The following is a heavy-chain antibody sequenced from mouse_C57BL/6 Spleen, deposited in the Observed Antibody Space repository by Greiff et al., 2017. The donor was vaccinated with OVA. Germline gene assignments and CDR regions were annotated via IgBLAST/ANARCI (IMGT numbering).Heavy chain of an antibody. D-gene: IGHD3-2*02. CDR1: GYTFTSYW. Sequence: QVQLQQPGAELVMPGASVKLSCKASGYTFTSYWMHWVKQRPGQGLEWIGEIDPSDSYTNYNQKFKGKSTFTVDKSSSTAYMQLSSLTSEDSAVYYCARGTAQAPRFAYWGQGTLVTVSA. CDR3: ARGTAQAPRFAY. V-gene: IGHV1-69*01. CDR2: IDPSDSYT. J-gene: IGHJ3*01.